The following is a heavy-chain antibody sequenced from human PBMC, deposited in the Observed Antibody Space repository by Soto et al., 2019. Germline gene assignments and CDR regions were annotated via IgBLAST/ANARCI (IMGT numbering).Heavy chain of an antibody. V-gene: IGHV1-69*06. Sequence: SVKVACKASGGTLSSYAISWVRQAPGEGVEWMGGIIPIFGTANYAQKFKGRVTITADKSTCTAYLELSSLRSEDPAVYYCARERYCSRTICYREPWPYGMDVCGQGTTVTVSS. D-gene: IGHD2-2*01. CDR2: IIPIFGTA. J-gene: IGHJ6*02. CDR3: ARERYCSRTICYREPWPYGMDV. CDR1: GGTLSSYA.